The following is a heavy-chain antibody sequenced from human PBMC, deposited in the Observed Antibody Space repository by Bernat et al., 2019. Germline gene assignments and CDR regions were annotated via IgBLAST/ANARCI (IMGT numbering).Heavy chain of an antibody. CDR3: AKDPFGGVIVKDVHYYYGMDV. J-gene: IGHJ6*02. CDR1: GFTFSSYG. V-gene: IGHV3-30*18. Sequence: VQLVESGGGLVQPGGSLRLSCAASGFTFSSYGMHWVRQAPGKGLEWVAVISYDGSNKYYADSVKGRFTISRDNSKNTLYLQMNSLRAEDTAVYYCAKDPFGGVIVKDVHYYYGMDVWGQGTTVTVSS. CDR2: ISYDGSNK. D-gene: IGHD3-16*02.